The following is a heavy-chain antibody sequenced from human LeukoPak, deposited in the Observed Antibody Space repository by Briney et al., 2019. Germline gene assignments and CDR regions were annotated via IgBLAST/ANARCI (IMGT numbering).Heavy chain of an antibody. J-gene: IGHJ2*01. D-gene: IGHD3-9*01. CDR3: ARGLWILTAERYFDL. Sequence: SETLSLTCTVSGGSISSYYWSWIRQPPGKGLEWIGYIYYSGSTNYNPSLKSRVTISVGTSKNQFSLKLSSVTAADTAVYYCARGLWILTAERYFDLWGRGTLVTVSS. V-gene: IGHV4-59*01. CDR2: IYYSGST. CDR1: GGSISSYY.